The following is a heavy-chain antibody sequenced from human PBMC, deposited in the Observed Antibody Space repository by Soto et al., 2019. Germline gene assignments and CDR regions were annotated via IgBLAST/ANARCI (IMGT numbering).Heavy chain of an antibody. CDR3: ARGDSSGSYPNARSWFDP. J-gene: IGHJ5*02. Sequence: SVKVSCKASGGTFSSYAISWVRQAPGQGLEWMGGIIPIFGTANYAQKFQGRVTITADESTSTAYMELSSLRSADTAVYYCARGDSSGSYPNARSWFDPWGQGTLVTVSS. D-gene: IGHD3-10*01. CDR2: IIPIFGTA. CDR1: GGTFSSYA. V-gene: IGHV1-69*13.